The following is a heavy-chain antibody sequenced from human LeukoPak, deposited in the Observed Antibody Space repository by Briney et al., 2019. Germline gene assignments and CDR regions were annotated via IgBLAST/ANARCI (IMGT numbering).Heavy chain of an antibody. CDR1: GFTFSSYA. Sequence: GGSLRLSCVASGFTFSSYAMHWVRQAPGKGLEWVAVISYDGSNKYYADSVKGRFTISRDNSKNTLYLQMNSLRAEDTAVYYCARQGKEAAAGNNWFDPWGQGTLVTVSS. D-gene: IGHD6-13*01. V-gene: IGHV3-30-3*01. CDR2: ISYDGSNK. CDR3: ARQGKEAAAGNNWFDP. J-gene: IGHJ5*02.